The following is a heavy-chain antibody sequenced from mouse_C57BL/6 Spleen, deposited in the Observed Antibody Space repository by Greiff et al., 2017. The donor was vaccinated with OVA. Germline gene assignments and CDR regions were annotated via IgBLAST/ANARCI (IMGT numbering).Heavy chain of an antibody. CDR1: GFTFTDYY. J-gene: IGHJ4*01. Sequence: EVNVVESGGGLVQPGGSLSLSCAASGFTFTDYYMSWVRQPPGKALEWLGFIRNKANGYTTEYSASVKGRFTISRDNSQSILYLQMNALRAEDSATYYCARSLSVRYYAMDYWGQGTSVTVSS. V-gene: IGHV7-3*01. CDR3: ARSLSVRYYAMDY. CDR2: IRNKANGYTT.